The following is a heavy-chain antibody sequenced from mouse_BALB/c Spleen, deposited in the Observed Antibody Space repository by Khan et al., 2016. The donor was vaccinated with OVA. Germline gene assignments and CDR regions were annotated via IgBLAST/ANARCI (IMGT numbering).Heavy chain of an antibody. Sequence: QVQLQQSGAELVRPRVSVKISCKGSGYTFTDFAMHWVKQSHAKSLEWIGVISTYYGDATNNQKFKGKATMTVDKSSSTAYMELVRLTSEDSAIYYCVRGGGSSRFAYWGQGTLVTVSA. J-gene: IGHJ3*01. CDR2: ISTYYGDA. V-gene: IGHV1S137*01. CDR3: VRGGGSSRFAY. D-gene: IGHD1-1*02. CDR1: GYTFTDFA.